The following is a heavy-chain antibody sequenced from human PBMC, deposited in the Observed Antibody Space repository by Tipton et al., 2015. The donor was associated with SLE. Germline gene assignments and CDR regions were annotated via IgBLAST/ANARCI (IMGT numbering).Heavy chain of an antibody. CDR1: GGPFSGYY. V-gene: IGHV4-34*01. D-gene: IGHD6-13*01. CDR3: ARDSPPKAAAGPAAFDI. Sequence: LRLSCAVYGGPFSGYYWSWIRQPPGKGLEWIGEINHSGSTNYNPSLKSRVTISVDTSKNQFSLKLSSVTAADTAVYYCARDSPPKAAAGPAAFDIWGQGTLVTVSS. CDR2: INHSGST. J-gene: IGHJ4*02.